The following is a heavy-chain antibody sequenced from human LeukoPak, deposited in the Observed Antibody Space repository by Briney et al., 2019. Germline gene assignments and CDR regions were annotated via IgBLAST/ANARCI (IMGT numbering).Heavy chain of an antibody. CDR2: ISWNSGSI. CDR3: AKDFSVVVITTAFDY. J-gene: IGHJ4*02. D-gene: IGHD3-22*01. CDR1: GFIFDDYA. V-gene: IGHV3-9*01. Sequence: GRSLRLSCAASGFIFDDYAMHWVRQAPGKGLEWVSGISWNSGSIGYADSVKGRFTISRDNAKNSLYLQMNSLRAEDTALYYCAKDFSVVVITTAFDYWGQGTLVTVSS.